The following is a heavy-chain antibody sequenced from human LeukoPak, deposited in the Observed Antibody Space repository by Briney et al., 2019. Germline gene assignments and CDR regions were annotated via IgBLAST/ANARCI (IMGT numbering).Heavy chain of an antibody. J-gene: IGHJ5*02. CDR3: ARGLGYYYGSGSYYNP. D-gene: IGHD3-10*01. V-gene: IGHV4-34*01. Sequence: PSETLSLTCAVYGGPFSGYYWSWIRQPPGKGLEWIGEINLSGSTNYNPSLKSRVTISVDTSKNQFSLKLSSVTAADTAVYYCARGLGYYYGSGSYYNPLGQGTLVTVSS. CDR2: INLSGST. CDR1: GGPFSGYY.